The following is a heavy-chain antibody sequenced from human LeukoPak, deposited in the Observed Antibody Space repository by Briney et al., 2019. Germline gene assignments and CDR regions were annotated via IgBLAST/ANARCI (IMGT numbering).Heavy chain of an antibody. J-gene: IGHJ6*03. D-gene: IGHD4-11*01. Sequence: GRSLRLSCASSGFTFSSFGMHWVRQAPGKGLEWVALIWDDGISKNYADSVKGRFTISRDNSKNTLYLQTDSLRVDDTAVYYCVRDRDYSAGFPYYYMDVWGTGTTVTVSS. CDR2: IWDDGISK. CDR3: VRDRDYSAGFPYYYMDV. V-gene: IGHV3-33*01. CDR1: GFTFSSFG.